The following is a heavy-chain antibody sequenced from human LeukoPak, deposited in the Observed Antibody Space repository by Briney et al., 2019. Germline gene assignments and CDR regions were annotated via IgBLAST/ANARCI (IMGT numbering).Heavy chain of an antibody. J-gene: IGHJ4*02. CDR1: GFTFSSYA. CDR2: ISYEGSNK. D-gene: IGHD3-10*01. CDR3: ARAEISSGSGACVGY. V-gene: IGHV3-30*09. Sequence: PGRSLRLSCAASGFTFSSYAMHWVRQAPGKGLEWVAVISYEGSNKYYADSVKGRFAISRDNSKNTLYLQMNSLRAEDTAVYYCARAEISSGSGACVGYWGQGTLVTVSS.